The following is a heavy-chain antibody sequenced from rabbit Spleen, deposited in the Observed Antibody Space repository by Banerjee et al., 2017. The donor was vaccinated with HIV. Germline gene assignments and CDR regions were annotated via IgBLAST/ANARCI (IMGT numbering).Heavy chain of an antibody. J-gene: IGHJ4*01. Sequence: QEQLVESGGGLVKPGASLTLTCTASGVSFSDRDVMCWVRQAPGKGLEWIACINTGSGSTYYASWAKGRFTMSRTSSTTVTLQMTSLTAADTATYFCARDLVTVIGWNFNLWGQGTLVTVS. D-gene: IGHD1-1*01. V-gene: IGHV1S45*01. CDR3: ARDLVTVIGWNFNL. CDR2: INTGSGST. CDR1: GVSFSDRDV.